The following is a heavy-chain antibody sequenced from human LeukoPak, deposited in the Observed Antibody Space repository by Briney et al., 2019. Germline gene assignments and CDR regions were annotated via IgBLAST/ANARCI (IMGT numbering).Heavy chain of an antibody. CDR1: GYTFTSYG. V-gene: IGHV1-2*02. CDR3: ARECSSTSCYSN. Sequence: ASVKVSCKASGYTFTSYGISWVRQAPGQGLEWIGWINPNSGGTNYAQKFQGRVTMTRDTSISTAYMELSRLRSDDTAVYYCARECSSTSCYSNWGQGTLVTVSS. D-gene: IGHD2-2*01. CDR2: INPNSGGT. J-gene: IGHJ4*02.